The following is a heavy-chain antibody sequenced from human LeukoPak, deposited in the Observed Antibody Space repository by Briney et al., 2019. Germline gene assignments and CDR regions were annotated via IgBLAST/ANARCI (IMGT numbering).Heavy chain of an antibody. J-gene: IGHJ4*02. Sequence: SETLSLTCTVSGVSITSFYWSWIRQPPGKGLEWIGYIYLSGRTNYNPSLKRRVTVSLDTTKNQVSLKLSSVSAADTAVYDCASTGYCAGGSCYSNYFDHWGQGTLVAVS. CDR2: IYLSGRT. CDR1: GVSITSFY. V-gene: IGHV4-59*08. D-gene: IGHD2-15*01. CDR3: ASTGYCAGGSCYSNYFDH.